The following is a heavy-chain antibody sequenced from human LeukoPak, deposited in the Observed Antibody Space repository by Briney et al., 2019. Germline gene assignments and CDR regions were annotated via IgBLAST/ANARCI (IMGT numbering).Heavy chain of an antibody. D-gene: IGHD2-2*01. CDR1: GGSISSGGYY. V-gene: IGHV4-31*03. J-gene: IGHJ4*02. CDR2: IYYSGST. CDR3: ARYCSSTSCYLFDY. Sequence: SQTLSLTCTVSGGSISSGGYYWSWIRQHPGKSLEWIGYIYYSGSTYYNPSLKSRVTISVDTSKNQFSLKLSSVTAADTAVYYCARYCSSTSCYLFDYWGQGTLVTVSS.